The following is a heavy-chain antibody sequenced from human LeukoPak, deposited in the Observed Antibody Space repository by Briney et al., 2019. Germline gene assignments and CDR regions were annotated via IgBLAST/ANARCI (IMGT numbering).Heavy chain of an antibody. CDR1: GFTFSSYA. V-gene: IGHV3-23*01. Sequence: PGASLRLSCAASGFTFSSYAMSWVRQAPGKGLEWVSAISGSGGSTYYADSVKGRFTISRDNAKNSLYLQMNSLRAEDTAVYYCARAVVPAAMPESYYYYYGMDVWGKGTTVTVSS. D-gene: IGHD2-2*01. J-gene: IGHJ6*04. CDR3: ARAVVPAAMPESYYYYYGMDV. CDR2: ISGSGGST.